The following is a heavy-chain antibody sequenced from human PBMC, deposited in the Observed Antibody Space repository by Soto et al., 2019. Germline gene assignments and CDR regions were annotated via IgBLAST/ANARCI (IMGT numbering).Heavy chain of an antibody. CDR1: GFDFSSYS. CDR3: ARRASR. Sequence: DVHLLESGGGLVQPGGSLRLSCEASGFDFSSYSITWVRQAPGKGLEYVSGITRSADLSFYADSVRGRFTVSRDNANNSLFLQMNSLRAEDTAVYYCARRASRWGQGTMVTVSS. CDR2: ITRSADLS. J-gene: IGHJ3*01. V-gene: IGHV3-48*01. D-gene: IGHD1-26*01.